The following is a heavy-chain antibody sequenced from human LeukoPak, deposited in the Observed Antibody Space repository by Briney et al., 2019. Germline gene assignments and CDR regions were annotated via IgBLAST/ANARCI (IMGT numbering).Heavy chain of an antibody. D-gene: IGHD3-10*01. CDR3: ARSQFYGSGSYQGRWFDP. Sequence: SETLSLTCTVSGGSISSYYWSWIRQPPGKGLEWIGYIYYSGSTNYNPSLKSRVTMSVDTSKNQFSLKLTSVTAADTAVYYCARSQFYGSGSYQGRWFDPWGQGTLVTVSS. V-gene: IGHV4-59*12. CDR2: IYYSGST. CDR1: GGSISSYY. J-gene: IGHJ5*02.